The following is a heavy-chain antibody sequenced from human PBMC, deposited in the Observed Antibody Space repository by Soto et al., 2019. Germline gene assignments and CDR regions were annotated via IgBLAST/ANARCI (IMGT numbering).Heavy chain of an antibody. V-gene: IGHV4-39*07. CDR1: GGSITSSGSA. J-gene: IGHJ5*02. CDR3: ASASYYDILTGYPHWFDP. CDR2: IDYSGNI. Sequence: PSETLSLTCNASGGSITSSGSAWGWIRQSPGKGLEWIGTIDYSGNIYYIPSLKSRITISVDTSKNQISLKLSSVTAADTAVYYCASASYYDILTGYPHWFDPWGQGTLVTVSS. D-gene: IGHD3-9*01.